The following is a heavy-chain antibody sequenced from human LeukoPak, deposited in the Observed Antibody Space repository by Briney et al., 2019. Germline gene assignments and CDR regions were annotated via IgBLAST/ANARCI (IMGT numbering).Heavy chain of an antibody. CDR3: AREDYDILTGYYPDY. CDR1: GYTFTSYG. CDR2: ISAYNGNT. V-gene: IGHV1-18*01. J-gene: IGHJ4*02. D-gene: IGHD3-9*01. Sequence: AASVKVSCKASGYTFTSYGISWVRQAPGQGLEWMGWISAYNGNTNYAQKLQGRVTMTTDTSTSTAYMELRSLRSDDTAVYYCAREDYDILTGYYPDYWGQGTLVTVSS.